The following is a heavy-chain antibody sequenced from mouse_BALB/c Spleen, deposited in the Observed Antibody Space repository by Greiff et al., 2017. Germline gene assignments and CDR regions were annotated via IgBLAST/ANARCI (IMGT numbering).Heavy chain of an antibody. CDR2: IDPANGNT. J-gene: IGHJ4*01. V-gene: IGHV14-3*02. Sequence: EVQLQQSGAELVKPGASVKLSCTASGFNIKDTYMHWVKQRPEQGLEWIGRIDPANGNTKYDPKFQGKATITADTSSNTAYLQLSSLTSEDTAVYYCARELGLGRYAMDYWGQGTSVTVSS. D-gene: IGHD4-1*01. CDR1: GFNIKDTY. CDR3: ARELGLGRYAMDY.